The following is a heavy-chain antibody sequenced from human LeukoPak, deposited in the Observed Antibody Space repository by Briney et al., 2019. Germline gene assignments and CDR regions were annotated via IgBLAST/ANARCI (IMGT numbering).Heavy chain of an antibody. CDR3: ARGEEYYDILTGYYLFDY. CDR2: ISSSSSTI. D-gene: IGHD3-9*01. J-gene: IGHJ4*02. Sequence: PGGSLRLSCAASGFTFSRNSMTWVRQAPGKGLEWVSYISSSSSTIYYADSVKGRFTISRDNAKNSLYLQMNSLRAEDTAVYYCARGEEYYDILTGYYLFDYWGQGTLVTVSS. V-gene: IGHV3-48*01. CDR1: GFTFSRNS.